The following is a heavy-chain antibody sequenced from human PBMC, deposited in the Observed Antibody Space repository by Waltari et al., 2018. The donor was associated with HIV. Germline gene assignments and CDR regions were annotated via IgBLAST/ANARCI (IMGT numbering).Heavy chain of an antibody. D-gene: IGHD6-13*01. V-gene: IGHV4-59*08. CDR2: IADSGST. J-gene: IGHJ4*02. Sequence: QVQLKESGPGLVKPSETLSLTCIVSGGSISSYYWSWIRQPPGKGLEWIGYIADSGSTDYNPSLERRVTISVDPAKNQFSLKLGAVSAADTAVYYCTRHGGYSSPLGYWGQGTLFTVSS. CDR1: GGSISSYY. CDR3: TRHGGYSSPLGY.